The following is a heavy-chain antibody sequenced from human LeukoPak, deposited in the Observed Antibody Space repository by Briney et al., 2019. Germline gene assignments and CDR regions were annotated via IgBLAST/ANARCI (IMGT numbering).Heavy chain of an antibody. V-gene: IGHV4-59*01. Sequence: PSETLSLTCTVSNGSIRSYYWIWIRQPPGKGLEWIGYIYDSGSTNYNPSLKSRVTISVDTSKNQFSLKLSSVTAADTAVYYCACLTTADAFDIWGQGTMVTVSS. CDR3: ACLTTADAFDI. J-gene: IGHJ3*02. D-gene: IGHD3-22*01. CDR2: IYDSGST. CDR1: NGSIRSYY.